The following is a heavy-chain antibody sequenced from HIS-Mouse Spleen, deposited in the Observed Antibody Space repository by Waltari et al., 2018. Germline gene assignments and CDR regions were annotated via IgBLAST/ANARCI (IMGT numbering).Heavy chain of an antibody. CDR1: GGSFSGYH. CDR3: ASPGGYSSSWYAFDI. V-gene: IGHV4-34*01. Sequence: QVQLQQWGAGLLKPSETLSLTCAVYGGSFSGYHCSRIRQPPGKGMEWIGEINHSGSTNYNPSLKSRVTISVDTSKNQFSLKLSSVTAADTAVYYCASPGGYSSSWYAFDIWGQGTMVTVSS. J-gene: IGHJ3*02. CDR2: INHSGST. D-gene: IGHD6-13*01.